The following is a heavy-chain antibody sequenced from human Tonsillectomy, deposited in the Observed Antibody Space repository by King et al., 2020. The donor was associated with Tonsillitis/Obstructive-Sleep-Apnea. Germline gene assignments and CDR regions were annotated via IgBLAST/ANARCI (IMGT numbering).Heavy chain of an antibody. CDR1: GYTFTKYY. CDR3: ARDEIGVAAPVDF. D-gene: IGHD3-3*01. CDR2: MNSNNGDT. J-gene: IGHJ4*02. Sequence: QLVQSGADVKKPGASVKVSCKASGYTFTKYYIHWVRQAPGQGLEWMGRMNSNNGDTKYAQRVQGRVNMTRDTSVNTAYMELGRLTSDDTAIYYCARDEIGVAAPVDFWGQGTVVTVSS. V-gene: IGHV1-2*06.